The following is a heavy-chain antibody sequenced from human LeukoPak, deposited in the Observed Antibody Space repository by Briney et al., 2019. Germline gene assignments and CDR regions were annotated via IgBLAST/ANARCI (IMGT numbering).Heavy chain of an antibody. CDR2: IDPSDSET. Sequence: GESLKISCKASGYSFTSYWIGWVRQMPGKGLEWMGIIDPSDSETRYTPSFQGQVTISVDKSLTTAYLQWNTLKAADTAMYYCARQTAMGRSGDYWGQGTLVTVSS. CDR3: ARQTAMGRSGDY. D-gene: IGHD5-18*01. J-gene: IGHJ4*02. V-gene: IGHV5-51*01. CDR1: GYSFTSYW.